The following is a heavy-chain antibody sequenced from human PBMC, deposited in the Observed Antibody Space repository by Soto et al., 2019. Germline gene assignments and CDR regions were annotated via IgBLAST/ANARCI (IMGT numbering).Heavy chain of an antibody. CDR2: ISYDGSNK. D-gene: IGHD6-19*01. J-gene: IGHJ6*02. V-gene: IGHV3-30*18. CDR1: GFTFSSYG. CDR3: AKDGSGGIAVAGTYYYYGMDV. Sequence: VGSLRLSWAASGFTFSSYGMHWVRQDPGKGLEWVAVISYDGSNKYYADSVKGRFTISRDNSKNTLYLQMNSLRAEDTAVYYCAKDGSGGIAVAGTYYYYGMDVWGQGTTVTVSS.